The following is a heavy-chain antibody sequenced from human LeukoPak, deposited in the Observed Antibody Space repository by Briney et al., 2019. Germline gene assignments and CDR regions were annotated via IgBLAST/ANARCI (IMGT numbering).Heavy chain of an antibody. Sequence: KPSETLSLTCTVSGGSIRSRSNYWGWTRQPPGKGLEWIGSIYYTGYTFYNPSLKSRVTISVDTSRNKVSLKLTSVTAADTAVYYCARQTGSGLFILPGGQGTLVTVSS. V-gene: IGHV4-39*01. CDR1: GGSIRSRSNY. J-gene: IGHJ4*02. CDR3: ARQTGSGLFILP. D-gene: IGHD3/OR15-3a*01. CDR2: IYYTGYT.